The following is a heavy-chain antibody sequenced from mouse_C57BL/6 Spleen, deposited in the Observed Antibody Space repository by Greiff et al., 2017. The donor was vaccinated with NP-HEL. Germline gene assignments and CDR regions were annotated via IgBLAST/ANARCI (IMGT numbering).Heavy chain of an antibody. CDR1: GFTFSSYG. Sequence: EVQLVESGGDLVKPGGSLKLSCAASGFTFSSYGMSWVRQAPDKRLEWVATISSGGSYTYYPDSVKGRFTISRDNAKNTLYLQMSSLKSEDTAMYYCAGNYYGSSYAWFAYWGQGTLVTVSA. CDR2: ISSGGSYT. V-gene: IGHV5-6*01. CDR3: AGNYYGSSYAWFAY. D-gene: IGHD1-1*01. J-gene: IGHJ3*01.